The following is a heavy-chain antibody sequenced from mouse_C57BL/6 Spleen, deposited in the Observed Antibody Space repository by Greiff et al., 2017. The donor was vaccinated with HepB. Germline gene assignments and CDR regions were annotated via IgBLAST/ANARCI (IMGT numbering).Heavy chain of an antibody. CDR1: GYTFTSYW. CDR3: ARGLLRGYYFDY. D-gene: IGHD1-1*01. Sequence: QVQLQQPGAELVRPGTSVKLSCKASGYTFTSYWMHWVKQRPGQGLEWIGVIDPSDSYTNYNQKFKGKATLTVDTSSSTAYMQLSSLTSEDSAVYYCARGLLRGYYFDYWGQGTTLTVSS. J-gene: IGHJ2*01. V-gene: IGHV1-59*01. CDR2: IDPSDSYT.